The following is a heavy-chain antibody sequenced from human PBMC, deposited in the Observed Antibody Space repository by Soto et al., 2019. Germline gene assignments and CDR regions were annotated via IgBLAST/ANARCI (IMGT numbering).Heavy chain of an antibody. CDR3: ARVYGDYITPFFDY. J-gene: IGHJ4*02. V-gene: IGHV1-24*01. D-gene: IGHD4-17*01. CDR1: GYTLTELS. CDR2: FDPEDGET. Sequence: ASVKVSCKVSGYTLTELSMHWVRQAPGKGLEWMGGFDPEDGETIYAQKFQGRVTMTGNTSISTAYMELSSLRSEDTAVYYCARVYGDYITPFFDYWGQGTLVTVSS.